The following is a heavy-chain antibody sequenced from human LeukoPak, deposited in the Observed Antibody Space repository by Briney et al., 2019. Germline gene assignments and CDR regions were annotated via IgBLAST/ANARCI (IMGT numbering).Heavy chain of an antibody. CDR3: AKDAHCSSTSCYWQDYYYYGMDV. CDR2: IRYDGSNN. Sequence: GGSLRLSCAASGFTFSSYGMHWVRQAPGKGLEWVAFIRYDGSNNYHADSVKGRFTISRDNSKNTLYLQMNSLRAEDTAVYYRAKDAHCSSTSCYWQDYYYYGMDVWGQGTTVTVSS. V-gene: IGHV3-30*02. CDR1: GFTFSSYG. J-gene: IGHJ6*02. D-gene: IGHD2-2*01.